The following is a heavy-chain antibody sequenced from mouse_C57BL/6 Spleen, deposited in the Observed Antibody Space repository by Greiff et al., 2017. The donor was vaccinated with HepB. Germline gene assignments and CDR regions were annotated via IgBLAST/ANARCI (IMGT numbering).Heavy chain of an antibody. D-gene: IGHD2-3*01. CDR1: GYTFTSYG. V-gene: IGHV1-81*01. J-gene: IGHJ1*03. Sequence: QVQLQQSGAELARPGASVKLSCKASGYTFTSYGISWVKQRTGQGLEWIGEIYPRSGNTYYNEKFKGKATLTADKSSSTAYMELRSLTSEDSAVYFCARLADGYPLYFDVWGTGTTVTVSS. CDR2: IYPRSGNT. CDR3: ARLADGYPLYFDV.